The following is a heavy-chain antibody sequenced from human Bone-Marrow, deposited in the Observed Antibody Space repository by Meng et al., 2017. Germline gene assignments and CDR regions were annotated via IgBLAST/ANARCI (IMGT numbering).Heavy chain of an antibody. CDR1: GFTVSNNY. D-gene: IGHD2-21*01. J-gene: IGHJ3*02. CDR3: ARPFDSKREGGDGSFDI. CDR2: LYSNGNT. Sequence: GESLKISCAASGFTVSNNYMSWVRQAPGKGLECVSALYSNGNTYYGDSVKGRFTISRDNSKNTLYLQMNNLRAEDTAVYYCARPFDSKREGGDGSFDIWGQGTTVTVSS. V-gene: IGHV3-53*01.